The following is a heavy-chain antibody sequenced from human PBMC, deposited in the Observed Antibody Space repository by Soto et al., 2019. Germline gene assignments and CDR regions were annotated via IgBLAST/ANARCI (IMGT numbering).Heavy chain of an antibody. CDR1: GYTFTSYG. J-gene: IGHJ4*02. D-gene: IGHD1-1*01. CDR2: INPNSGGT. V-gene: IGHV1-2*02. CDR3: AREPATAKPEGVDF. Sequence: ASVKVSCKASGYTFTSYGISWVRQAPGQGLEWVGWINPNSGGTKYAPKFQGGVTMTRDTSITTAYMELSRLRSGDTAVYSCAREPATAKPEGVDFWGQGTLVTVSS.